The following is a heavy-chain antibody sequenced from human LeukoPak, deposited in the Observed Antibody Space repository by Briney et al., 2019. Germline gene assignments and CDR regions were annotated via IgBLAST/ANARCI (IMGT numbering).Heavy chain of an antibody. CDR3: VRDRGSYRPIDY. D-gene: IGHD1-26*01. J-gene: IGHJ4*02. CDR1: GFTFSDYY. Sequence: GGSLRLSCAASGFTFSDYYMSWIRQAPGKGLEWVSYISSSGSTIYYTDSVKGRFTISRDNAENSVYLQMNSLRVEDTAVYYCVRDRGSYRPIDYWGQGTLVTVSS. CDR2: ISSSGSTI. V-gene: IGHV3-11*04.